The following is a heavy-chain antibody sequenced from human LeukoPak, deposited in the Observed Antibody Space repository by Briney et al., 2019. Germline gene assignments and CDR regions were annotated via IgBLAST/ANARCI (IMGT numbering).Heavy chain of an antibody. V-gene: IGHV3-30*03. CDR2: ISYDGKHE. CDR1: GFTFSKYG. Sequence: PGRSLRLSCVTTGFTFSKYGRHWVRQAPGKGLEWVSGISYDGKHEYYADSVKGRFTISRDNSRNTLYLQVNSLRAEDTALYYCARDYWNPDYWGQGTLVTVSS. J-gene: IGHJ4*02. CDR3: ARDYWNPDY. D-gene: IGHD1-1*01.